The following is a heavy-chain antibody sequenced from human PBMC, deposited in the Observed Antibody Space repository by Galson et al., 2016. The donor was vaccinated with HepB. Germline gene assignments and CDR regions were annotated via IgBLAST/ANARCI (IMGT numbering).Heavy chain of an antibody. J-gene: IGHJ4*02. CDR2: ISGDGSVI. Sequence: SLRLSCAASGFTFRPYSLGWVRQPPGKGLEWVSGISGDGSVIDYVDSVKGRFAISRDNSKNIVYLQMNSLRVEDTAKYYCVRDSIAGDGVWDLDCWGQGTLVTVSS. D-gene: IGHD1-26*01. CDR1: GFTFRPYS. V-gene: IGHV3-23*01. CDR3: VRDSIAGDGVWDLDC.